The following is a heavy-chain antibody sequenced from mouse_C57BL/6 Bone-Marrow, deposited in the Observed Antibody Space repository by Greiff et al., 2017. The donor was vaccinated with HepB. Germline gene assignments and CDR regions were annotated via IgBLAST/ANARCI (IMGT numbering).Heavy chain of an antibody. J-gene: IGHJ3*01. V-gene: IGHV1-59*01. CDR2: IDPSDSYT. CDR1: GYTFTSYW. Sequence: QVQLQQPGAELVRPGPSVKLSCKASGYTFTSYWMHWVKQRPGQGLEWIGVIDPSDSYTNYNQKFQGKATLTVDTSSSTAYMQLSSLTSEDSAVYYCARERDSPWFAYWGQGTLVTVSA. D-gene: IGHD2-12*01. CDR3: ARERDSPWFAY.